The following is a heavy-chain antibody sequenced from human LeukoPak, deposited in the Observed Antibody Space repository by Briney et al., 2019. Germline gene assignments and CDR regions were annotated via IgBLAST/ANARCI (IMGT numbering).Heavy chain of an antibody. J-gene: IGHJ4*02. D-gene: IGHD2-21*02. V-gene: IGHV1-18*01. CDR3: ARDRHIVVVTATNDY. CDR2: ISAYNGNT. Sequence: ASVKVSCKASGYTFTSYGISWVRQAPGQGLEWMGWISAYNGNTNYAQKLQGRVTMTTDTSTSTAYMELRSLRSDDTAVYYCARDRHIVVVTATNDYWGQGTLVTVSS. CDR1: GYTFTSYG.